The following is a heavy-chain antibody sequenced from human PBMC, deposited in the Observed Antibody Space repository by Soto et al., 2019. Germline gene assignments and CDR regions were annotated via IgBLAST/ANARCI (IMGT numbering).Heavy chain of an antibody. J-gene: IGHJ5*02. CDR3: ARPSSRYNWFDP. D-gene: IGHD2-2*01. CDR2: ISAYSGDT. Sequence: QVQLVQSGAEVKKPGASVKVSCKASGYTFTSYGINWVRQAPGQGLEWMGWISAYSGDTNYAQNFQGRVTMTTDTSTNTAYMELRSLRSDDTAVYYCARPSSRYNWFDPWGQGTLVTVSS. CDR1: GYTFTSYG. V-gene: IGHV1-18*01.